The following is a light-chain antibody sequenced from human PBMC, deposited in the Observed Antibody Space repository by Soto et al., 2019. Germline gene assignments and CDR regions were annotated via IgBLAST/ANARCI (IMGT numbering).Light chain of an antibody. CDR2: DAS. J-gene: IGKJ1*01. Sequence: EIVLTQSPGTLSLSPGERATLSCRASQSVSSYLAWYQQKPGQAPRLLIYDASTRATGIPARFSGSGSGTEFTLIISSLQSEDFAIYYCQHYNNWPPWTFGQRTKVDTK. V-gene: IGKV3-15*01. CDR3: QHYNNWPPWT. CDR1: QSVSSY.